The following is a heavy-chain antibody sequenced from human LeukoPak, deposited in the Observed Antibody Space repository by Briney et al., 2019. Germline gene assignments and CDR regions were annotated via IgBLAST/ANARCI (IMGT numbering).Heavy chain of an antibody. D-gene: IGHD5-12*01. Sequence: GGSLRLSCAASGFTFSSYSMNWVRQAPGKGLEWVSYISSSSSTIYYADSVKGRFTISRDNAKNSLFLQMNSLRAEDTAVYYCARGPSGYHNTGGQGTLVTVSS. CDR1: GFTFSSYS. CDR2: ISSSSSTI. J-gene: IGHJ4*02. V-gene: IGHV3-48*01. CDR3: ARGPSGYHNT.